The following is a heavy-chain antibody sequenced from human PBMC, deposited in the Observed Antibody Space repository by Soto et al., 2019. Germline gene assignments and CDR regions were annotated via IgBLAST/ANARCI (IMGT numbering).Heavy chain of an antibody. D-gene: IGHD6-6*01. CDR3: ARDGYSSSYYYYYGMDV. CDR1: GGTFSSYA. Sequence: PSVKVSCKASGGTFSSYAISWVRQAPGQGPEWMGGIIPIFGTANYAQKFQGRVTITADESTSTAYMELSSLRSEDTAVYYCARDGYSSSYYYYYGMDVWGQGTTVTVSS. CDR2: IIPIFGTA. V-gene: IGHV1-69*13. J-gene: IGHJ6*02.